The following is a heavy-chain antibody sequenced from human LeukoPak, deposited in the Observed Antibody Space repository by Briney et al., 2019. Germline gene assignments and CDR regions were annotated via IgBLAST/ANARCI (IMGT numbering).Heavy chain of an antibody. D-gene: IGHD2-21*02. CDR2: INPNSGGT. V-gene: IGHV1-2*02. Sequence: ASVKVSCKASGYTFTGYYMHWVRQAPGQGLEWMGWINPNSGGTNYAQKFQGRVTMTRDTSISTAYMELSRLRSDDTAVYYCARGLWWGPNAFDIWGQGTMVTVSS. CDR3: ARGLWWGPNAFDI. CDR1: GYTFTGYY. J-gene: IGHJ3*02.